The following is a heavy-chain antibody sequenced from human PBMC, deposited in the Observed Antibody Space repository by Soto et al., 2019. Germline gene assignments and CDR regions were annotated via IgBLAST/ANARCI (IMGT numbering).Heavy chain of an antibody. Sequence: EVQLVASGGGLVQPGGSLRLSCAASGFSFSMYWMSWVRQAPGKGLEWVANIKEDGSQKYYVDSVKGRFTISRYNAKNSLYLQMNSLRAEDTAVYYCARHQVGYRVTDYGGQGTLVTVSS. CDR1: GFSFSMYW. CDR3: ARHQVGYRVTDY. V-gene: IGHV3-7*01. J-gene: IGHJ4*02. D-gene: IGHD1-26*01. CDR2: IKEDGSQK.